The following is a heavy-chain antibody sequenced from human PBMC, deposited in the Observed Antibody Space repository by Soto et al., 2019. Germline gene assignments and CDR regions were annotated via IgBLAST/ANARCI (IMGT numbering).Heavy chain of an antibody. Sequence: LRLSCAASGFTFSSYAMSWVRQAPGKGLEWVSAISGSGGSTYYADSVKGRFTISRDNSKNTLYLQMNSLRAEDTAVYYCAKIGGVVAGTPIEYWGQGTLVTVSS. CDR1: GFTFSSYA. V-gene: IGHV3-23*01. J-gene: IGHJ4*02. CDR3: AKIGGVVAGTPIEY. D-gene: IGHD6-19*01. CDR2: ISGSGGST.